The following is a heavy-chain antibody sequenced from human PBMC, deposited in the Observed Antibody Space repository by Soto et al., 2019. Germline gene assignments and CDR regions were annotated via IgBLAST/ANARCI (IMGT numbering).Heavy chain of an antibody. D-gene: IGHD6-13*01. V-gene: IGHV1-69*13. CDR3: AREGQQLFRFVR. Sequence: SVKVSCKASGGTFSSYSISWVRQAPGQGLEWMGGIIPIFGTANYAQKFQGRVTITADESTSTAYMELSSLRSEDTAVYYCAREGQQLFRFVRWGQGTLVTVXS. J-gene: IGHJ5*02. CDR1: GGTFSSYS. CDR2: IIPIFGTA.